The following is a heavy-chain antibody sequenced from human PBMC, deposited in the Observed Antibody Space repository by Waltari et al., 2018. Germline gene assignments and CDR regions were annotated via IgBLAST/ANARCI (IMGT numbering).Heavy chain of an antibody. CDR3: AKDPYSSSSYYFDY. CDR1: GLPFDDYA. Sequence: EVQLVESGGGLVQPGRSLSLSCAACGLPFDDYAIQWVWLAPGKGLEWVSGISWNSGSIGYADSVKGRFTISRDNAKNSLYLQMNSLRAEDTALYYCAKDPYSSSSYYFDYWGQGTLVTVSS. V-gene: IGHV3-9*01. CDR2: ISWNSGSI. J-gene: IGHJ4*02. D-gene: IGHD6-6*01.